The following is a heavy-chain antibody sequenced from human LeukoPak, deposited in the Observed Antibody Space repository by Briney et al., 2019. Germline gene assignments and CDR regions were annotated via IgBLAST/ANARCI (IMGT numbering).Heavy chain of an antibody. V-gene: IGHV3-74*01. CDR3: GSLTVVASDH. CDR2: INSDGSAT. D-gene: IGHD3-22*01. J-gene: IGHJ4*02. Sequence: PGGSLRLSCAAFGFSFSTHWMHWVRQAPGKGLVYVAQINSDGSATAYADSVKGRFTISRDNAKNTLYLDMSSLRAEDTAVYYCGSLTVVASDHWGQGTLVTVSS. CDR1: GFSFSTHW.